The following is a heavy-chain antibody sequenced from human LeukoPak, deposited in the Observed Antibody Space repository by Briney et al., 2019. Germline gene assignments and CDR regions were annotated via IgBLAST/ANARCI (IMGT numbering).Heavy chain of an antibody. D-gene: IGHD3-10*01. V-gene: IGHV4-61*02. J-gene: IGHJ6*03. CDR2: IYTSGST. Sequence: PSETLSLTCTVSGGSISSGSYYWSWIRQPAGKGLEWIGRIYTSGSTNYNPSLKSRVTISVDTSKNQFSLKLSSVTAADTAVYYCARSSPLWFGELLGGPQPYYYYYYMDVWGKGTTVTVSS. CDR3: ARSSPLWFGELLGGPQPYYYYYYMDV. CDR1: GGSISSGSYY.